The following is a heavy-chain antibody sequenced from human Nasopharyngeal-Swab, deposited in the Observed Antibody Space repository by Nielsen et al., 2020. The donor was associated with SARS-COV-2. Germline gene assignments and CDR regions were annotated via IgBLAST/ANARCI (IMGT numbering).Heavy chain of an antibody. D-gene: IGHD2-2*01. CDR2: IIPIFGTA. CDR3: ARGEVPTFADY. J-gene: IGHJ4*02. Sequence: WVRQAPGQGLEWMGGIIPIFGTANYAQKVQGRVTLTTDTSTSTAYMELRSLRSDDTAVYYCARGEVPTFADYWGQGTLVTVSS. V-gene: IGHV1-69*05.